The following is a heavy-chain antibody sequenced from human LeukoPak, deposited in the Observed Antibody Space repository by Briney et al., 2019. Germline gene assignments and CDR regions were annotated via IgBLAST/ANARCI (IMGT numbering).Heavy chain of an antibody. CDR2: ISGSGGST. J-gene: IGHJ4*02. CDR1: GFTFSSYA. V-gene: IGHV3-23*01. CDR3: AKDFSDSYYDFWSGYTYYFDY. D-gene: IGHD3-3*01. Sequence: PGGSLRLSCAASGFTFSSYAMSWVRQAPGKGLEWVSAISGSGGSTYCADSVKGRFTISRDNSKNTLYLQMNSLRAEDTAVYYCAKDFSDSYYDFWSGYTYYFDYWGQGTLVTVSS.